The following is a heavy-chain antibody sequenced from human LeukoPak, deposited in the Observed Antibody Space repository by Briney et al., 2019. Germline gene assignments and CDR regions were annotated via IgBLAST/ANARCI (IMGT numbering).Heavy chain of an antibody. CDR2: ISGSGGST. Sequence: GGTLRLSCAASGFTFSSYGMSWVRQAPGKGLEWVSAISGSGGSTYYADSVKGRFTISRDNSKNTLYLQMNSLRAEDTAVYYCAKDRSRYDSSGYRSPWGQGTLVTVSS. CDR1: GFTFSSYG. CDR3: AKDRSRYDSSGYRSP. D-gene: IGHD3-22*01. V-gene: IGHV3-23*01. J-gene: IGHJ5*02.